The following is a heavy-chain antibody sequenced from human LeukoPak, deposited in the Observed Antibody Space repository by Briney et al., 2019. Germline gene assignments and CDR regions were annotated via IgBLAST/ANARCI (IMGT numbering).Heavy chain of an antibody. V-gene: IGHV4-34*01. J-gene: IGHJ3*02. CDR2: INHSGST. CDR3: ARHFCDSSGYSTPDDAFDI. D-gene: IGHD3-22*01. CDR1: GGSFSGYY. Sequence: SETLSLTCAVYGGSFSGYYWSWIRQPPGKGLEWIGEINHSGSTNYNPSLKSRVTISVDTSKNQFSLKLSSVTAADTAVYYCARHFCDSSGYSTPDDAFDIWGQGTMVTVSS.